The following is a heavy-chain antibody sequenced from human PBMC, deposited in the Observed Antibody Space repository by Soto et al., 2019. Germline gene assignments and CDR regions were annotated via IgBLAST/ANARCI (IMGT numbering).Heavy chain of an antibody. CDR3: ARVRYSGSYSPHSGWFDP. J-gene: IGHJ5*02. Sequence: ASVKVSCKASGYTFTSYYMHWVRQAPGQGLEWMGIINPSGGSTSYAQKFQGRVTMTRDTSTSTVYMELSSLRSEDTAVYYCARVRYSGSYSPHSGWFDPWGQGTLVTVSS. V-gene: IGHV1-46*01. CDR2: INPSGGST. CDR1: GYTFTSYY. D-gene: IGHD1-26*01.